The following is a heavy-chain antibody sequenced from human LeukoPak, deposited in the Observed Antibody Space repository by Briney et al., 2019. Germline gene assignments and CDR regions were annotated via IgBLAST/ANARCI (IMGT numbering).Heavy chain of an antibody. CDR3: ARIIVGATSYFDY. CDR1: AFTFSIYS. J-gene: IGHJ4*02. V-gene: IGHV3-21*01. Sequence: GPSLRLSCAASAFTFSIYSMNSVRQAPGKGLEWVSSISSSSSYIYYADSVKGRFTTSRDNAKNSMYLQMNSLRAEDTAVYYCARIIVGATSYFDYWGQGTLVTVSS. D-gene: IGHD1-26*01. CDR2: ISSSSSYI.